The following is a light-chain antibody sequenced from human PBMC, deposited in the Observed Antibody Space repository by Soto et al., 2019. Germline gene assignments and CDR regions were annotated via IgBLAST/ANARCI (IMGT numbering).Light chain of an antibody. CDR2: TNN. Sequence: QSVLTQPPSASGTPGQRVTISCSGSSSNIGTNYVYWYQQLPGTAPKLLIFTNNLRPSGVPDRFSGSKSGTSASLAIGGLRSEDEADYYCAAWDDSLSGPVFGGGTKLTVL. CDR3: AAWDDSLSGPV. J-gene: IGLJ2*01. V-gene: IGLV1-47*02. CDR1: SSNIGTNY.